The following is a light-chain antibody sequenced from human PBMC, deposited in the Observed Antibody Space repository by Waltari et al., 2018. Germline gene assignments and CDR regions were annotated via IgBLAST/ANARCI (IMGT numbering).Light chain of an antibody. J-gene: IGLJ3*02. Sequence: QSVLTQPPSASATPGHRVIISCSGSDSNIGDNVVNWYQQLPGTAPKLLIYRNDLRASGAPDRFSASKSGTSASLAISGLQSEDEADYYCATWDDGLGGVWVFGGGTKVTVL. CDR1: DSNIGDNV. CDR3: ATWDDGLGGVWV. CDR2: RND. V-gene: IGLV1-44*01.